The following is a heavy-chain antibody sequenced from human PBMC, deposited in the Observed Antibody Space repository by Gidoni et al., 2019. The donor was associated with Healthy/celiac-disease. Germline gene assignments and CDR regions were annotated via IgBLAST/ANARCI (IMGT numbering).Heavy chain of an antibody. Sequence: QVQLQESGRGLVKPSGPLSRTCAVSGGSISRSNWWSWVRQPPGKGLELIGEIYHSWSTNYNPSLTSRVTISVDKSKNQFSLKLRSVTAADTAVYYCARDIAAAGFDYWGQGTLVTVSS. CDR2: IYHSWST. V-gene: IGHV4-4*02. CDR1: GGSISRSNW. D-gene: IGHD6-13*01. CDR3: ARDIAAAGFDY. J-gene: IGHJ4*02.